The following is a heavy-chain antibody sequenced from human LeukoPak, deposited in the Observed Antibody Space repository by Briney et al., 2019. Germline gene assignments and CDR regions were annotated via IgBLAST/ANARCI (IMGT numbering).Heavy chain of an antibody. CDR3: AKEVPLSPYSSLRGYFDH. J-gene: IGHJ4*02. V-gene: IGHV3-23*01. D-gene: IGHD6-13*01. Sequence: GGSLRLSCAASGFTFSSFAMSWVRQTPGKGLEWVSGISGNGGTTYYADSVKGRFTMSRDNSKNTLYLQMNSLRDDDTAVYYCAKEVPLSPYSSLRGYFDHWGQGILVTVSS. CDR1: GFTFSSFA. CDR2: ISGNGGTT.